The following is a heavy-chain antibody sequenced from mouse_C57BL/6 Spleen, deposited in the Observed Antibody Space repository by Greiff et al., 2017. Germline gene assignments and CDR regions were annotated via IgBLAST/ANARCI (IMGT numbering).Heavy chain of an antibody. CDR1: GFTFSDYG. J-gene: IGHJ4*01. CDR2: ISSGSSTI. CDR3: ARGTNWDPYAMDD. Sequence: EVKLMESGGGLVKPGGSLKLSCAASGFTFSDYGMHWIRQAPEKGLAWVAYISSGSSTIYYADTVKGRFTIARDNAKNTLYLQMTSRGYEDTAMYFCARGTNWDPYAMDDWGKGTSVTVSS. V-gene: IGHV5-17*01. D-gene: IGHD4-1*01.